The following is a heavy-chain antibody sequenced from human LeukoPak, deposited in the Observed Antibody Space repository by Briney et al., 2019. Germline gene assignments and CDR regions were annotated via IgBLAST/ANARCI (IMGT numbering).Heavy chain of an antibody. D-gene: IGHD3-22*01. CDR3: ARASEDYYDSSGYLDPDAFDI. J-gene: IGHJ3*02. Sequence: ASVKVSCKGSGYTFTSYDIHWVGQATGQGVEWMGWMNPKSGNTGYAQKFQGRVTITRNTSISTAYMELSSLRSEDTAVYYCARASEDYYDSSGYLDPDAFDIWGQGTMVTVSS. CDR2: MNPKSGNT. CDR1: GYTFTSYD. V-gene: IGHV1-8*03.